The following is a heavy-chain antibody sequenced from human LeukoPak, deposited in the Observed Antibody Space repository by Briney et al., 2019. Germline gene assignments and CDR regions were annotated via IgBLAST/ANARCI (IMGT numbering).Heavy chain of an antibody. CDR2: IYTSGST. V-gene: IGHV4-4*07. CDR3: ARHLTYGDRRYYYYYYMDV. J-gene: IGHJ6*03. Sequence: SETLSLTCTVSGASISSYYWSWIRQPAGKGLEWIGRIYTSGSTNYNPSLKSRVTISVDTSKNQFSLKLSSVTAADTAVYYCARHLTYGDRRYYYYYYMDVWGKGTTVTISS. D-gene: IGHD4-17*01. CDR1: GASISSYY.